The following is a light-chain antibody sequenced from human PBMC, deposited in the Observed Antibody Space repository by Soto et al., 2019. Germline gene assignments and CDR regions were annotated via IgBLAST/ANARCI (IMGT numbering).Light chain of an antibody. CDR2: DVS. J-gene: IGLJ3*02. CDR1: SSDVGGYNY. Sequence: QSVLTQPASVSGSPGQSITISCTGTSSDVGGYNYVSWYQQHPGKAPKLMIYDVSNRPSGVSNRFSGSKSGNTASLTISGLQAEDEGDYYCSSYTSSSTLGFGGGTKLTVL. CDR3: SSYTSSSTLG. V-gene: IGLV2-14*01.